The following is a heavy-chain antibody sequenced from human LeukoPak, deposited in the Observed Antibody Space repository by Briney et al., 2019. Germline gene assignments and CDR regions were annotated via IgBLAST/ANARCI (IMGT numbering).Heavy chain of an antibody. D-gene: IGHD5-18*01. CDR1: GFTFSSYV. V-gene: IGHV3-23*01. Sequence: GSLRLSCAASGFTFSSYVMSWVRQAPGKGLEWVSSISGSGDTTYYADSVKGRFTISRDNSKNTLSLQMNSLRGDDTAVYYCASELRGYSFGYGDWGQGTLVTVSS. CDR2: ISGSGDTT. J-gene: IGHJ4*02. CDR3: ASELRGYSFGYGD.